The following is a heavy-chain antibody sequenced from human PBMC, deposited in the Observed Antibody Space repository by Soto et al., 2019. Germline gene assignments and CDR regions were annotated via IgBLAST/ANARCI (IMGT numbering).Heavy chain of an antibody. CDR1: GYTFTSYD. CDR2: VTPRNGDT. V-gene: IGHV1-8*02. CDR3: ARGGSYWARRHYFDS. Sequence: AASVKVSCKASGYTFTSYDINWVRQAAGQGPEWMGSVTPRNGDTAFAQKYQGRVTVTSNTSMSTVYMELSNLRSDDTAVYHCARGGSYWARRHYFDSWGQGTLVTVSS. J-gene: IGHJ4*02. D-gene: IGHD2-8*02.